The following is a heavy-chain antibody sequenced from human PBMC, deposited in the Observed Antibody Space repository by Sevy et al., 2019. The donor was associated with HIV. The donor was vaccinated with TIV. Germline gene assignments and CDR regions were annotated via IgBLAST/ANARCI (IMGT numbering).Heavy chain of an antibody. CDR1: GFTFSSYW. J-gene: IGHJ4*02. CDR2: INSDGIIT. D-gene: IGHD3-10*02. Sequence: GGSLRLSCAASGFTFSSYWMYWVRQAPGKGLVWVSRINSDGIITSYADSVKGRFTISRDNAKNTLYLQMNSLRADDTAVYYCASASVRAVIINPLDYWGQGTLVTVSS. CDR3: ASASVRAVIINPLDY. V-gene: IGHV3-74*01.